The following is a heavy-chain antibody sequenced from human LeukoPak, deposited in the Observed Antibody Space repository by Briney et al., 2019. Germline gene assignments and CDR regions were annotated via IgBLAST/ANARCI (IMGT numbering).Heavy chain of an antibody. D-gene: IGHD4-11*01. J-gene: IGHJ4*02. CDR2: IDTDGSNR. V-gene: IGHV3-74*01. CDR3: ARIYSNFVSLGF. CDR1: GFTFSSYW. Sequence: GGSLRLSCAASGFTFSSYWMHWVRQTPGKGLVWVSRIDTDGSNRNYADSVKGRFTISRDNAKNTLYLGMNSLRAEDTAVYYCARIYSNFVSLGFWGQGTLVTVSS.